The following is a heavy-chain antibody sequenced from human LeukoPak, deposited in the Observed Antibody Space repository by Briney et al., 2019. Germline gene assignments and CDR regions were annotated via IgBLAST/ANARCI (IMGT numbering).Heavy chain of an antibody. Sequence: GGSLRLSCAASGFTFSSYAMSWVRQAPGKGLEWVSAISGSGGSTYYADSVEGRFTISRDNSKNTLYLQMNSLRAEDTAVYYCAKFTSYYYDSSGYFDYWGQGTLVTVSS. J-gene: IGHJ4*02. V-gene: IGHV3-23*01. CDR1: GFTFSSYA. D-gene: IGHD3-22*01. CDR3: AKFTSYYYDSSGYFDY. CDR2: ISGSGGST.